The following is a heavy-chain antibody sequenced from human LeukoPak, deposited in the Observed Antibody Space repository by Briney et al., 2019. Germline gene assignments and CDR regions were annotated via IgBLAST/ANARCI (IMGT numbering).Heavy chain of an antibody. Sequence: GGSLRLSCAASGFTFSSYAMSWVRQAPGQGLEWVSSISGSGGSTYYVDSVKGRFTISRDNSKNTLYLQMNSLRAEDTAVYYCAKDEMYYYDSSGPDYWGQGTLVTVSS. CDR2: ISGSGGST. V-gene: IGHV3-23*01. CDR3: AKDEMYYYDSSGPDY. D-gene: IGHD3-22*01. J-gene: IGHJ4*02. CDR1: GFTFSSYA.